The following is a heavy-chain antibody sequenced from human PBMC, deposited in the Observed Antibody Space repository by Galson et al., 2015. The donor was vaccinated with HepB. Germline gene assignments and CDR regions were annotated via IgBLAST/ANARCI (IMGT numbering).Heavy chain of an antibody. J-gene: IGHJ6*02. Sequence: SVKVSCKASGYTLTSYGISWVRQAPGQGLEWMGWISAYNGNTNYAQKLQGRVTMTTDTSTSTAYMELRSLRSDDTAVYYCARALITYYDFWSGYYYYYGMDVWGRGTLVTVSS. CDR3: ARALITYYDFWSGYYYYYGMDV. D-gene: IGHD3-3*01. CDR2: ISAYNGNT. V-gene: IGHV1-18*04. CDR1: GYTLTSYG.